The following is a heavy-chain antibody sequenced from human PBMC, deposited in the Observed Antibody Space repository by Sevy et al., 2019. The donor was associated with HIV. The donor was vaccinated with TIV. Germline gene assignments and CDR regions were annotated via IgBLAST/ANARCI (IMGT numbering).Heavy chain of an antibody. CDR1: GFTFSNAW. V-gene: IGHV3-15*01. CDR3: TTNTYYYDSRGYQNAFDI. J-gene: IGHJ3*02. D-gene: IGHD3-22*01. Sequence: GGSLRLSCAASGFTFSNAWMSWVRQAPGKGLEWVGRIKSKTDGGTTDYAAPVKGRFTISRDDSKNTLYLQMNSLETEDTAVYYCTTNTYYYDSRGYQNAFDIWGQGTMVTVSS. CDR2: IKSKTDGGTT.